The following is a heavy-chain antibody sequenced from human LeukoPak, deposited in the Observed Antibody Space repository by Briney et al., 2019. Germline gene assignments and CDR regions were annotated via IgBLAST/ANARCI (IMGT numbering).Heavy chain of an antibody. CDR2: IYYSGSS. CDR1: GGSISSSKYY. CDR3: ARAYSSSSEIDY. V-gene: IGHV4-31*03. J-gene: IGHJ4*02. D-gene: IGHD6-6*01. Sequence: PSETLSLTCSVSGGSISSSKYYWGWIRQHPGKGLEWIGYIYYSGSSYYNPSLKSRLTISVDTSKNQFSLKLSSVTAADTAVYYCARAYSSSSEIDYWGQGTLVTVSS.